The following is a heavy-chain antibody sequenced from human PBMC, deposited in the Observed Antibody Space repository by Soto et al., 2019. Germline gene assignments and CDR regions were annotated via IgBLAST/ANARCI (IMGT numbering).Heavy chain of an antibody. D-gene: IGHD2-2*01. V-gene: IGHV5-51*01. CDR2: IYPGDSDT. Sequence: GESLKISCKGSEYSFTSYWIGWVRQMPGKGLEWMGIIYPGDSDTRYSPSFQGQVTISADKSISTAYLQWSSLKASDTAMYYCARLFGTVVPAAIGAFDIWGQGTMVTVSS. CDR3: ARLFGTVVPAAIGAFDI. J-gene: IGHJ3*02. CDR1: EYSFTSYW.